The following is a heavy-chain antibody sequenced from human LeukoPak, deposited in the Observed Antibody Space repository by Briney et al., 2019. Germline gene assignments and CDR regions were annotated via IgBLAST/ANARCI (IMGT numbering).Heavy chain of an antibody. CDR3: ARLTAAAIGWFDP. V-gene: IGHV4-59*07. D-gene: IGHD6-13*01. CDR1: GGSIINYY. CDR2: IYYSGST. Sequence: SDTLSLTCPVSGGSIINYYWNWIRQPPGKGLEWIGQIYYSGSTNYNPSLKSRVTISVDTSKNQFSLKLSSVTAADTAVYYCARLTAAAIGWFDPWGQGTLVTVSS. J-gene: IGHJ5*02.